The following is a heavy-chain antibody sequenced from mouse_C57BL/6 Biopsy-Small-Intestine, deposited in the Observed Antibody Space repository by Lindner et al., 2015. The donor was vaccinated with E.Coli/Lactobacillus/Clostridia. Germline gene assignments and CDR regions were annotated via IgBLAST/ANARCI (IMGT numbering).Heavy chain of an antibody. CDR3: ARDYYGYGGVFAY. D-gene: IGHD2-2*01. V-gene: IGHV1-82*01. J-gene: IGHJ3*01. Sequence: VQLQESGPELVKPGASVKISCKASGYAFSSSWMNWVKQRPGKGLEWIGRIYPGDGDTNYNGKFKGKATLTADKSSSTAYMQLSSLTSEDSAVYFCARDYYGYGGVFAYWGQGTLVTVSA. CDR2: IYPGDGDT. CDR1: GYAFSSSW.